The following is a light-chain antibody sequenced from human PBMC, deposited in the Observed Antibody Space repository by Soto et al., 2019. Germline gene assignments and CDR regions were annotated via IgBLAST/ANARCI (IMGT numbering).Light chain of an antibody. V-gene: IGKV3-15*01. CDR2: GAS. CDR3: QKVDKWPL. J-gene: IGKJ5*01. CDR1: QRVGIN. Sequence: EIVMAQSPDTLSVSPGERATLSCRASQRVGINLAWYQQKFGQAPRILIYGASTRATGVPARFSGSGSGTEFTLPISSLQSEDFAVYFCQKVDKWPLFGQGTRLEIK.